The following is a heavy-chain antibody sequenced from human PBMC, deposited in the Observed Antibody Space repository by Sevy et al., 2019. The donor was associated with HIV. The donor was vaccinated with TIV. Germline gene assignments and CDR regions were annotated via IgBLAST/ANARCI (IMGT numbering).Heavy chain of an antibody. Sequence: GESLKISCKGSGYSFTSYWIGWVRQMPGKGLEWMGIIYPGDSDIRYSPSFQGQVTISADKSISTAYLQWSSLKASDTAMYYCARSVVVPAAMLSSYYYYGMDVWGQGTTVTVSS. V-gene: IGHV5-51*01. CDR2: IYPGDSDI. CDR3: ARSVVVPAAMLSSYYYYGMDV. J-gene: IGHJ6*02. D-gene: IGHD2-2*01. CDR1: GYSFTSYW.